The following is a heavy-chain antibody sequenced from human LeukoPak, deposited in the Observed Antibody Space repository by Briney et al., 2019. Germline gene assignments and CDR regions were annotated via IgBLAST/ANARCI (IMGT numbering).Heavy chain of an antibody. J-gene: IGHJ4*02. V-gene: IGHV3-30*03. Sequence: GGSLRLSCAASGFTFSSYGMHWVRQAPGKGLEWVAVISYDGSNKYYADSVKGRFTISRDNSKNTLYLQMYSLRAEDTAVYYCARDTGNYYDKGTHTPDYYFDYWGQGTLVTVSS. D-gene: IGHD3-22*01. CDR1: GFTFSSYG. CDR2: ISYDGSNK. CDR3: ARDTGNYYDKGTHTPDYYFDY.